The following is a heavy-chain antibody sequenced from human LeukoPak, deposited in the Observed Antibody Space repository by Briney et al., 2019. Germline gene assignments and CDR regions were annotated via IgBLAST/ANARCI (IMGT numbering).Heavy chain of an antibody. CDR3: ARGPRITMVRGGQWYYYMDV. CDR1: GYTFTAYY. Sequence: ASVKVSCKASGYTFTAYYIHWVRQAPGQGLEWMGIINPSGGSTNYAQKFQGRVTMTRDTSTSTVYMELSSLRSEDTAVYYCARGPRITMVRGGQWYYYMDVWGKGTTDTISS. V-gene: IGHV1-46*01. D-gene: IGHD3-10*01. CDR2: INPSGGST. J-gene: IGHJ6*03.